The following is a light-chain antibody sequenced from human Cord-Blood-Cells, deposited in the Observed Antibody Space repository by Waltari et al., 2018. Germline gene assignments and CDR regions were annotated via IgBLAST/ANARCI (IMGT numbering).Light chain of an antibody. Sequence: QSALTQPASVSGSPGQSITISCTGTSSDVGSYNLVSWYQQHPGKAPKHMIYEGSKRPSGVSNRFSGSKSGNTASLTISGLQAEDEADYYCCSYAGSSRVFGGGTKLTVL. CDR2: EGS. V-gene: IGLV2-23*01. J-gene: IGLJ3*02. CDR1: SSDVGSYNL. CDR3: CSYAGSSRV.